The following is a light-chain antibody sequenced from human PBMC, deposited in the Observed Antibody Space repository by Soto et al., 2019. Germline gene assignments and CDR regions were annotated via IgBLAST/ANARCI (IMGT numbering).Light chain of an antibody. V-gene: IGLV2-14*01. CDR3: SSYTTSTTLAV. Sequence: QSVLTQPASVSGSPGQSITISCTGTSSDVGGYNYVSWYQQHPGKAPKLMIYEVSNRPSRVSNRFSGSKSGNTASLTISGLQAEDEADYYCSSYTTSTTLAVFGGGTKLTVL. CDR2: EVS. J-gene: IGLJ3*02. CDR1: SSDVGGYNY.